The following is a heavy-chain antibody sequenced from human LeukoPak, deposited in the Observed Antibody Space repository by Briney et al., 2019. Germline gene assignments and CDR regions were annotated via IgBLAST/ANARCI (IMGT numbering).Heavy chain of an antibody. J-gene: IGHJ4*02. CDR1: GGSISNY. Sequence: SETLSLTCSVSGGSISNYWSWIRQSPENGLEWIGYIYNSGNTNYNLFLKSRVTISADTSKNQFSLKLTSVTAADTAVYYCARYWGTYGYYFDYWGQGKLVIVSS. CDR3: ARYWGTYGYYFDY. CDR2: IYNSGNT. D-gene: IGHD3-16*01. V-gene: IGHV4-59*01.